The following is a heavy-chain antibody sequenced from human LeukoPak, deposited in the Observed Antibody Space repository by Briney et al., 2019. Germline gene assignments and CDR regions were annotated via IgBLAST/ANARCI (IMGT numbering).Heavy chain of an antibody. CDR3: ARTWSRGYYRCSGFDP. CDR2: INHSGST. D-gene: IGHD3-16*02. CDR1: GGSFSGYY. J-gene: IGHJ5*02. Sequence: SETLSLTCAVYGGSFSGYYWSWIRQPPGKGLEWIGEINHSGSTNYNPSLKSRVTISVDTSKNQFSLKLSSVTAADTAVYYCARTWSRGYYRCSGFDPWGQGTLVTVSS. V-gene: IGHV4-34*01.